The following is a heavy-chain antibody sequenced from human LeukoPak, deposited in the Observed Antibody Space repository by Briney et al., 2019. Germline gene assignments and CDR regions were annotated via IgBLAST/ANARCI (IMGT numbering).Heavy chain of an antibody. CDR1: GYTFTSYC. CDR3: ARDPGSSFPQNWFDP. J-gene: IGHJ5*02. V-gene: IGHV1-46*01. Sequence: ASVTVSCKASGYTFTSYCMHWVRQAPGQGLEYMGITNPSGGSASYAPKFQGRVTMTRDTSTSTFYMELSSLRSEDTAVYYCARDPGSSFPQNWFDPWGQGTLVTVSS. D-gene: IGHD3-10*01. CDR2: TNPSGGSA.